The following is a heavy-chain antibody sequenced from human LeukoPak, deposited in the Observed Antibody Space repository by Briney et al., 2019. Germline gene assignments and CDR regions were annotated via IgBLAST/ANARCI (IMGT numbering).Heavy chain of an antibody. CDR1: AGTFSSYA. CDR3: ARDKVVAWSGITWWSYYYGMDV. V-gene: IGHV1-69*04. D-gene: IGHD3-3*01. CDR2: IIPVFGIA. J-gene: IGHJ6*02. Sequence: SVKVSCTSSAGTFSSYAISWVRQAPGQGLEWMGRIIPVFGIANSAHKFQGRVTITADKSTSTYYMELSSLRSEDTAVYYCARDKVVAWSGITWWSYYYGMDVWGQGTTVTVSS.